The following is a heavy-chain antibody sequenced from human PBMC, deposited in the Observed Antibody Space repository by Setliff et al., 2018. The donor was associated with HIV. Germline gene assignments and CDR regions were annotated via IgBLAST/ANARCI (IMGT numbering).Heavy chain of an antibody. J-gene: IGHJ4*02. CDR2: INTSGST. D-gene: IGHD6-19*01. CDR3: ASHSGGWNYYLDY. Sequence: SETLSLTCSVSGASITSHNWSWIRQAAGKGLEWIGHINTSGSTKYNPSLKSRVTISVDTSKNKFSLKVNSVTATDTAVYYCASHSGGWNYYLDYWGQGTLVTVSS. V-gene: IGHV4-4*08. CDR1: GASITSHN.